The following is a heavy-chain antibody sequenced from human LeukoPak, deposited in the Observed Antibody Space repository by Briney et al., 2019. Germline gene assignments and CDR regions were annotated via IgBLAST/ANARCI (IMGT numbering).Heavy chain of an antibody. D-gene: IGHD1-26*01. V-gene: IGHV3-21*01. J-gene: IGHJ4*02. Sequence: PGGSLRLSCAASGFTFSSYAMSWVRQAPGKGLEWVSSISSSSYIYYADSVKGRFTISRDNAKNSLYLQMNSLRAEDTAVYYCARAPKGIRGASDYWGQGTLVTVSS. CDR3: ARAPKGIRGASDY. CDR2: ISSSSYI. CDR1: GFTFSSYA.